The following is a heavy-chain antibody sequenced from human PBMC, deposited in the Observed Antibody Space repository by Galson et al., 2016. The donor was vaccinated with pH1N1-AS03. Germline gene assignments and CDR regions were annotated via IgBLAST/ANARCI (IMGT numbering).Heavy chain of an antibody. J-gene: IGHJ3*02. Sequence: QSGAEVKKPGESLKISCKGSGYYFSSYWVGWVRQKPGKGLEYMGIIYPGDSDTRYSPSFQAHVTISANKSINTAYLQWSSLTASDTARYYCARRSYSRIWMGAFEIWGLGTMVTFSS. CDR1: GYYFSSYW. D-gene: IGHD3-3*01. CDR2: IYPGDSDT. V-gene: IGHV5-51*03. CDR3: ARRSYSRIWMGAFEI.